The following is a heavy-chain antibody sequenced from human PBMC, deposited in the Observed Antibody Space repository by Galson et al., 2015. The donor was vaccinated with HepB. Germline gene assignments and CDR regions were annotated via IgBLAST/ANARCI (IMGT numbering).Heavy chain of an antibody. CDR3: ARDRAGKVWFGEFPDAFDI. J-gene: IGHJ3*02. CDR2: IYYSGST. V-gene: IGHV4-59*01. D-gene: IGHD3-10*01. Sequence: SETLSLTCTVSGGSISSYYWSWIRQPPGKGLEWIGYIYYSGSTNYNPSLKSRVTISVDTSKNQFSLKLSSVTAADTAVYYCARDRAGKVWFGEFPDAFDIWGQGTMVTVSS. CDR1: GGSISSYY.